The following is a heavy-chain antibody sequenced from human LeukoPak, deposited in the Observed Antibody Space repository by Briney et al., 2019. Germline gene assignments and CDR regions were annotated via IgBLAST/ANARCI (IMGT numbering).Heavy chain of an antibody. Sequence: SGGSLRLSCEGSAFIFSGHWMNWVRQTPGKGLEWVASIKEDGSERQYVDSVKGRFSISRDNTKGSLFLQLNSLRAEDTAVYYCAKDPGRKQLWLAPLISWGQGTLVTVSS. J-gene: IGHJ5*02. D-gene: IGHD5-18*01. CDR3: AKDPGRKQLWLAPLIS. V-gene: IGHV3-7*03. CDR1: AFIFSGHW. CDR2: IKEDGSER.